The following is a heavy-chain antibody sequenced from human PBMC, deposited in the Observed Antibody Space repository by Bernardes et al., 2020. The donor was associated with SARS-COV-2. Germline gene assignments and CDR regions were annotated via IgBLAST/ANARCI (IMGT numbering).Heavy chain of an antibody. J-gene: IGHJ3*02. CDR1: GFTFSSYW. D-gene: IGHD3-3*01. CDR3: ARGSEYYDFWSGYYLSEGSGAFDI. Sequence: GGSLRLSCAASGFTFSSYWMHWVRQAPGKGLVWVSRINSDGSSTSYADSVKGRFTISRDNAKNTLYLQMNSLRAEDTAVYYCARGSEYYDFWSGYYLSEGSGAFDIWGQGTMVTVSS. CDR2: INSDGSST. V-gene: IGHV3-74*01.